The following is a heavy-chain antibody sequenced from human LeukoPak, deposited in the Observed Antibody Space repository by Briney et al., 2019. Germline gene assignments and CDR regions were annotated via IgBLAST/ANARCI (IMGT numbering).Heavy chain of an antibody. CDR1: GYTFTGYY. CDR2: INPNSGGT. D-gene: IGHD6-19*01. CDR3: ATTAGIAVAGADY. J-gene: IGHJ4*02. Sequence: ASVKVSCKASGYTFTGYYMHWVRQAPGQGLEWMGWINPNSGGTNYAQKFQGRVTMTRDTSISTAYMELSRLRSDDTAVYYCATTAGIAVAGADYWGQGTLVTVSS. V-gene: IGHV1-2*02.